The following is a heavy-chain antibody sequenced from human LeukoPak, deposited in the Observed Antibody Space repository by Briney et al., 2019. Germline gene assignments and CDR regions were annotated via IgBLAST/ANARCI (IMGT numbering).Heavy chain of an antibody. CDR1: GGSFSDYY. CDR2: IDHSGGT. D-gene: IGHD3-22*01. CDR3: SRGRGLIGG. V-gene: IGHV4-34*01. J-gene: IGHJ4*02. Sequence: SETLSLTCAVYGGSFSDYYWSYIRQPPGKGLELIWEIDHSGGTNYNPSLMSRVTILVDTSKNQFSLRLRSGTAADAAVYYCSRGRGLIGGWGQGTLVTVCS.